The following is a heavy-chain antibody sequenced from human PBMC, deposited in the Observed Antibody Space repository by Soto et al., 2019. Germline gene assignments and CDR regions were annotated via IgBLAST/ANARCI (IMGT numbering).Heavy chain of an antibody. V-gene: IGHV3-64D*08. CDR3: VKDPHCSGGSCQTLYYYYGMDV. CDR1: GFTFSSYA. J-gene: IGHJ6*02. D-gene: IGHD2-15*01. CDR2: ISSNGGST. Sequence: HPGGSLRLSCSASGFTFSSYAMHWVRQAPGKGLEYVSAISSNGGSTYYADSVKGRFTISRDNSKNTLYLQMSSLRAEDTAVYYCVKDPHCSGGSCQTLYYYYGMDVWGQGTTVTVSS.